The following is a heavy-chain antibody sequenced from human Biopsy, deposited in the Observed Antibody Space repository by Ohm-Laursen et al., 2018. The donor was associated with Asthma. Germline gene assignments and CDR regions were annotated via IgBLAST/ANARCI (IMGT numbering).Heavy chain of an antibody. CDR2: ISGSGGST. V-gene: IGHV3-23*01. D-gene: IGHD3-22*01. Sequence: GSLRLSCAASGFTFSNAWMSWVRQAPGKGLEWVSAISGSGGSTYYADSVKGRFTISRDNSKNTLYLQMNSLRAEDTAVYYCAKGYYYDSSGFDYWGQGTRGTVSS. CDR3: AKGYYYDSSGFDY. J-gene: IGHJ4*02. CDR1: GFTFSNAW.